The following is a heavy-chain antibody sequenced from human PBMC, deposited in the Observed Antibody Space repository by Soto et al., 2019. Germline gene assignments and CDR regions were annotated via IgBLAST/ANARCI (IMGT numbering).Heavy chain of an antibody. D-gene: IGHD3-10*01. Sequence: QVQLVQSGAEVKKPGSSVKVSCKASGGTFSSYAISWVRQAPGQGLEWMGGIIPIFGTANYAQKFQGRVTLTADESTSTAYMELSSLRSEDTAVYYCARVSRRIWFGELPHGMDVWGQGTTVTVSS. CDR2: IIPIFGTA. J-gene: IGHJ6*02. CDR1: GGTFSSYA. V-gene: IGHV1-69*01. CDR3: ARVSRRIWFGELPHGMDV.